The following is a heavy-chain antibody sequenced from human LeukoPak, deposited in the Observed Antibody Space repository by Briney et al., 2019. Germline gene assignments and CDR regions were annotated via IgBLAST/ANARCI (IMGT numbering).Heavy chain of an antibody. J-gene: IGHJ5*02. V-gene: IGHV1-2*02. CDR2: INPNSGGT. CDR1: GYTFTGYY. CDR3: ARESYYYDSSGYYPTNWFDP. Sequence: ASVKVSCKASGYTFTGYYMHWVRQAPGQGLEWMGWINPNSGGTNYAQKFQGRVTMTRDTSISTAYMELSSLRSEDTAVYYCARESYYYDSSGYYPTNWFDPWGQGTLVTVSS. D-gene: IGHD3-22*01.